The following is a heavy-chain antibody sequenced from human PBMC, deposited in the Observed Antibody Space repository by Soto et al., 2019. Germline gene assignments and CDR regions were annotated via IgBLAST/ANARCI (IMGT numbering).Heavy chain of an antibody. CDR1: GYSFHNFG. Sequence: QVQLVQSGPEVKKPGASVKGSCKASGYSFHNFGIIWVRQAPGQGLEWMGGISGQSAKTNYAQKFQGKVTMTTDTSNSTAYMELNTLTYDDTAMYYCARGPPSGSYSLTPRYWGQGTLVTVSS. CDR2: ISGQSAKT. CDR3: ARGPPSGSYSLTPRY. D-gene: IGHD1-26*01. J-gene: IGHJ4*02. V-gene: IGHV1-18*04.